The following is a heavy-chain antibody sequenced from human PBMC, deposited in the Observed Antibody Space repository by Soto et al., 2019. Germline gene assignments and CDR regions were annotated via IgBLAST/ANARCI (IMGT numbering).Heavy chain of an antibody. V-gene: IGHV4-59*01. D-gene: IGHD2-2*01. CDR2: IYYTGCT. CDR3: ASGTIYHSYGMDV. CDR1: GGSITNYY. J-gene: IGHJ6*02. Sequence: PSETLSLTCTVSGGSITNYYCSWFRQPPGKGLEWIGYIYYTGCTNYNPSLESRVNISVDPSKNQFSLKLGSVTASDTAVYYCASGTIYHSYGMDVWGQGKMVTVSS.